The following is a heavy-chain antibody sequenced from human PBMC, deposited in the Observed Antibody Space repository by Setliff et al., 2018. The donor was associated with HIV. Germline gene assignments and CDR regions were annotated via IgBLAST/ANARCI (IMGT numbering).Heavy chain of an antibody. CDR3: APGGASAYYYYYMDV. CDR2: IIPFLNLT. Sequence: GASVKVSCKASGGTFSTYAITWVRQAPGQGLQWVGGIIPFLNLTHYAQQFQGTVTITADKSTSTAYMEVASLKSEDTAVYYCAPGGASAYYYYYMDVWGKGTTVTVSS. J-gene: IGHJ6*03. V-gene: IGHV1-69*10. CDR1: GGTFSTYA. D-gene: IGHD4-17*01.